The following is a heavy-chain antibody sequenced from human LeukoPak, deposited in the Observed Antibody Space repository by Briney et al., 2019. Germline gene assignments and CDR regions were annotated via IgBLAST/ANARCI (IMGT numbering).Heavy chain of an antibody. D-gene: IGHD2-2*01. J-gene: IGHJ4*02. CDR3: AKEGIVVVPAATYYFDY. V-gene: IGHV3-30*02. Sequence: GGSLRLSCAASGFTFSSYGMHWVCQAPGKGLEWVAFIRYDGSNRYYADSVKGRFTISRDNSKNTLYLQMNSLRAEDTAVYYCAKEGIVVVPAATYYFDYWGQGTLVTVSS. CDR2: IRYDGSNR. CDR1: GFTFSSYG.